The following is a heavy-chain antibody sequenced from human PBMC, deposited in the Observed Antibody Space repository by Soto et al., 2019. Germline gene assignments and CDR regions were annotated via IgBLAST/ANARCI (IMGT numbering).Heavy chain of an antibody. J-gene: IGHJ4*02. V-gene: IGHV3-53*01. CDR2: IYSGGST. Sequence: GGSLRLSCAASGFTVSSNYMSWVRQAPGKGLEWVSVIYSGGSTYYADSVKGRFTISRDNSKNTLYLQMNSLRAEDTAVYYCAKYGGFTIFGDFDYWGQGTLVTVST. CDR3: AKYGGFTIFGDFDY. CDR1: GFTVSSNY. D-gene: IGHD3-3*01.